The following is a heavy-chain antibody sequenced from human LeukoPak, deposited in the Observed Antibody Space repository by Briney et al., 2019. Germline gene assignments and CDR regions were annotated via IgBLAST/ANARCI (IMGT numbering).Heavy chain of an antibody. CDR3: ARDFDYYDSSGYYVHAFDI. CDR2: IYYSGST. V-gene: IGHV4-59*01. J-gene: IGHJ3*02. CDR1: GGSISSYH. D-gene: IGHD3-22*01. Sequence: SETLSLTCTVSGGSISSYHWSWMRQPPGKGLEWIGYIYYSGSTNYNPSLKSRVTISVDTSKNQFSLKLSSVTAADTAVYYCARDFDYYDSSGYYVHAFDIWGQGTMVTVSS.